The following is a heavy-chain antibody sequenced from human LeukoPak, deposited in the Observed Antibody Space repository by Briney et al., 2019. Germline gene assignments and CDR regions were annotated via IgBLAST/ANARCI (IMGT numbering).Heavy chain of an antibody. D-gene: IGHD3-10*01. CDR3: ARALLRDLLWFGGAFDY. CDR2: ISYDGSNK. J-gene: IGHJ4*02. V-gene: IGHV3-30*04. CDR1: GFTFSSYA. Sequence: PGGSLRLSCAASGFTFSSYAMHWVRQAPGKGLEWVAVISYDGSNKYYADSVKGRFTISRDNSKNTLYLQMNSLRAEDTAVYYCARALLRDLLWFGGAFDYWGQGTLVTVSS.